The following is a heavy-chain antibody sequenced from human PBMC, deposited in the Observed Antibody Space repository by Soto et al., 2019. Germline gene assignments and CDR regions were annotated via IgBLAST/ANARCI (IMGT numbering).Heavy chain of an antibody. CDR2: IYYSGST. CDR3: ARDREKVGATARWFDP. J-gene: IGHJ5*02. Sequence: SETLSLTCTVSGGSISSGGYYWSWIRQHPGKGLEWIGYIYYSGSTYYNPSLKSRVTISVDTSKNQFSLKLSSVTAADTAVYYCARDREKVGATARWFDPWGQGTLVTVSS. D-gene: IGHD1-26*01. CDR1: GGSISSGGYY. V-gene: IGHV4-31*03.